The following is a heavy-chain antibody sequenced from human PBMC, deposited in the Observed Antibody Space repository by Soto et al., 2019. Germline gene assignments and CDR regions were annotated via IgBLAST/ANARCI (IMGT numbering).Heavy chain of an antibody. CDR3: ARVLGGDCTNGVCYAPYFDY. V-gene: IGHV4-4*02. CDR2: IYHSGST. D-gene: IGHD2-8*01. J-gene: IGHJ4*02. Sequence: LSGTCAVSGGSSSSNNWWSWVRQPPGKGLEWIGEIYHSGSTNYNPSLKSRVTISVDKSKNQFSLKLSSVTAADTAVYYCARVLGGDCTNGVCYAPYFDYWGQGTLVTVSS. CDR1: GGSSSSNNW.